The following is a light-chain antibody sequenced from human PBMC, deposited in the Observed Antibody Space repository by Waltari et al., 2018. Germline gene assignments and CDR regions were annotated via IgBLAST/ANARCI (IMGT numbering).Light chain of an antibody. Sequence: QSVLSQPPSASGTPGQRATISCSGSSSNIGNNYVYWYQQPPGTAPKLLIYSNNRRPSGFPDRFSGSKSGTSASLAINGLRSEDEADYYCATWDDSLRMVFGGGTELTVL. CDR1: SSNIGNNY. CDR3: ATWDDSLRMV. CDR2: SNN. J-gene: IGLJ3*02. V-gene: IGLV1-47*01.